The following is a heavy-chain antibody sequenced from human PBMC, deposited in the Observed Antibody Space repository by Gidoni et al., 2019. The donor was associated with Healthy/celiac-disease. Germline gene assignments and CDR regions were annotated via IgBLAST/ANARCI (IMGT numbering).Heavy chain of an antibody. Sequence: QVQLVESGGGVVQPGRSLRLSCAASGFTFSSYGMHWVRQAPGKGLEWVAVISYDGSNKYYADSVKGRFTISRDNSKNTLYLQMNSLRAEDTAVYYCAKDRVDVWGSYLSYWGQGTLVTVSS. V-gene: IGHV3-30*18. D-gene: IGHD3-16*01. CDR1: GFTFSSYG. J-gene: IGHJ4*02. CDR3: AKDRVDVWGSYLSY. CDR2: ISYDGSNK.